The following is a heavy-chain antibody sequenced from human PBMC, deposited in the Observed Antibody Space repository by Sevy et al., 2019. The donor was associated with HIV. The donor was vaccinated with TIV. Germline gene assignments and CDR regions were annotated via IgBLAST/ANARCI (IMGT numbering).Heavy chain of an antibody. CDR1: GFTFSSYG. J-gene: IGHJ4*02. CDR3: ARVGITGTTGIDY. CDR2: IWYDGSNK. D-gene: IGHD1-7*01. V-gene: IGHV3-33*01. Sequence: GGSLRLSCAASGFTFSSYGMHWVRQAPGKGLEWVAVIWYDGSNKYYADSVKGRFTISRDNSENTLYLQMNSLRAEDTAVYYCARVGITGTTGIDYWGQGTLVTVSS.